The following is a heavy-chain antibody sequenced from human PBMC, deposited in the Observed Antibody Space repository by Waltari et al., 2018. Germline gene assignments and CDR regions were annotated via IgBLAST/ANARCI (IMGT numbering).Heavy chain of an antibody. Sequence: QVQLVQSGAEVKKPGASVTVSCKASGYTFTGYYMHWVRQAPGQGLEWMGWINPTSGGTNYAQKFQGRVTMTRDTSISTAYMELSRLRSDDTAVYYCASIAAAGRFGYWGQGTLVTVSS. CDR3: ASIAAAGRFGY. CDR2: INPTSGGT. D-gene: IGHD6-13*01. CDR1: GYTFTGYY. J-gene: IGHJ4*02. V-gene: IGHV1-2*02.